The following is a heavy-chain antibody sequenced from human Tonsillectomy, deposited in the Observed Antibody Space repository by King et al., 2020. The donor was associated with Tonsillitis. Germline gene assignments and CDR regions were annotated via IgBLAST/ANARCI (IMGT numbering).Heavy chain of an antibody. Sequence: VQLVESGGGLIQPGGSLRLSCAASGFTVSNNYMSWVRQAPGKGLEWVSVIYSGGSTYYADSVKGRFTISRDNSKNTLYLQMNSLRAEDTAVYYFARGPWHYDYGWGTDTFDIWGQGTMVTVSS. CDR1: GFTVSNNY. D-gene: IGHD3-16*01. CDR2: IYSGGST. V-gene: IGHV3-53*01. J-gene: IGHJ3*02. CDR3: ARGPWHYDYGWGTDTFDI.